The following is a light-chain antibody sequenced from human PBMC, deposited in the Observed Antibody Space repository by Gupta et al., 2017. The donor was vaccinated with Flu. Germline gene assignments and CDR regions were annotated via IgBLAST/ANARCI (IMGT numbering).Light chain of an antibody. Sequence: EIVLTQSPGTLSLSPGERATLSCRASQSVSSSYLAWYQQKPGQAPRLLIYGASSRATGIPDRFSGSGSGTDFTLTISRLEPEDFAVYYCQQYEDGSSLTFGQGTKVEIK. J-gene: IGKJ1*01. CDR3: QQYEDGSSLT. V-gene: IGKV3-20*01. CDR1: QSVSSSY. CDR2: GAS.